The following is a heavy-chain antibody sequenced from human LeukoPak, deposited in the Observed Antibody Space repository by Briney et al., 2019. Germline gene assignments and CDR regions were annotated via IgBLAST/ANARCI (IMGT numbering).Heavy chain of an antibody. V-gene: IGHV1-18*04. Sequence: ASVKVSCKAVGYTFTSYGISWVRQAPGQGLEWMGSISPYNGNTKYAERLRGRVIMTTDTSTRTAYMELRGLRPDDTAVFYCARDQYDYVWGSYRPYFDYWGQGTLVTVSS. J-gene: IGHJ4*02. CDR2: ISPYNGNT. CDR3: ARDQYDYVWGSYRPYFDY. CDR1: GYTFTSYG. D-gene: IGHD3-16*02.